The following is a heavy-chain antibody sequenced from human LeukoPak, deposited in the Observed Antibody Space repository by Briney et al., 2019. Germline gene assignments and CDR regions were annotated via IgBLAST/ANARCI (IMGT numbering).Heavy chain of an antibody. J-gene: IGHJ4*02. Sequence: SVKVSCKASGYTFSSYAISWVRQAPGQGLEWMGGIIPIFGTANYAQKFQGRVTITADESTSTAYMELSSLRSEDTAVYYCARGSTILGVVTPFDYWGQGTLVTVSS. V-gene: IGHV1-69*13. CDR2: IIPIFGTA. CDR3: ARGSTILGVVTPFDY. D-gene: IGHD3-3*01. CDR1: GYTFSSYA.